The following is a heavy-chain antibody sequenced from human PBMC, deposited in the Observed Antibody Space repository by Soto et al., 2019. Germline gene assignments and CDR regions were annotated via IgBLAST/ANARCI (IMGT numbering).Heavy chain of an antibody. D-gene: IGHD3-22*01. CDR1: GFTFSSYG. Sequence: GGSLRLSCAASGFTFSSYGMHWVRQAPGKGLEWVAVISYDGSNKYYADSVKGRFTISRDNSKNTLYQQMNSLRAEDTAVYYCAKAAGGYYYYDSNSPFDYWGQGTLVTVSS. CDR2: ISYDGSNK. CDR3: AKAAGGYYYYDSNSPFDY. V-gene: IGHV3-30*18. J-gene: IGHJ4*02.